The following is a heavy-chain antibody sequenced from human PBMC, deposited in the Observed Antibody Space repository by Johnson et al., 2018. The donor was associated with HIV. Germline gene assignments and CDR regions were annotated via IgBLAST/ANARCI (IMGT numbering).Heavy chain of an antibody. CDR3: AREWGMITFGGVIPRNAFDI. J-gene: IGHJ3*02. Sequence: VQLVESGGGLVQPGGSLRLSCAASGLIFSRSWIHWVRQAPGKGLVWVSRTNSDASNINYADSVKGRFTISRDKAKNTLQLQMNNLRAEDTGVYYCAREWGMITFGGVIPRNAFDIWGQGTMVTVSS. D-gene: IGHD3-16*01. CDR1: GLIFSRSW. CDR2: TNSDASNI. V-gene: IGHV3-74*01.